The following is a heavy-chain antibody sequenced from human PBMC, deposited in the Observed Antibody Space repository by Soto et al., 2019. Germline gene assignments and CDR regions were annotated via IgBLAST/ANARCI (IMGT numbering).Heavy chain of an antibody. D-gene: IGHD2-15*01. CDR2: INHSGST. V-gene: IGHV4-34*01. CDR1: GGSFSGYY. Sequence: QVQLQQWGAGLLKPSETLSLTCAVYGGSFSGYYWSWIRQPPGKGLEWIGEINHSGSTNYNPSLKRRVTISVDTSKNQFSLKLSSVTAADAAVYYCAAEKDIVVVVAATSRTPFGYWGQGTLVTVSS. J-gene: IGHJ4*02. CDR3: AAEKDIVVVVAATSRTPFGY.